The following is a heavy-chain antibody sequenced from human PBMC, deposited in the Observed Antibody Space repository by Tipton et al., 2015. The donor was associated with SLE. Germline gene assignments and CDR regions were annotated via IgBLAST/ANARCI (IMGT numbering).Heavy chain of an antibody. D-gene: IGHD1-26*01. CDR3: ARDSSRELWLSFDY. J-gene: IGHJ4*02. CDR1: GFAFSSYW. Sequence: GSLRLSCAASGFAFSSYWMSCVRQAPGKGLEWVANIKQDGSEKYYVDSVKGRFTISRDNAKNSLYLQMNSLRAEDTAVYYCARDSSRELWLSFDYWGQGTLVTVSS. CDR2: IKQDGSEK. V-gene: IGHV3-7*01.